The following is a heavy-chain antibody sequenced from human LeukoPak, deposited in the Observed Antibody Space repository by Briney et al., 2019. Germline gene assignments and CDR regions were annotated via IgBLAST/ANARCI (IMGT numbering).Heavy chain of an antibody. J-gene: IGHJ4*02. CDR3: ARSRGEDYYDSSGYSN. Sequence: SVKVSCKASGGTFSSYAISWVRQAPGQGLEWMGGIIPIFGTANYAQKFQGRVTNTADESTSTAYMELSSLRSEDTAVYYCARSRGEDYYDSSGYSNWGQGTLVTVSS. CDR1: GGTFSSYA. V-gene: IGHV1-69*13. D-gene: IGHD3-22*01. CDR2: IIPIFGTA.